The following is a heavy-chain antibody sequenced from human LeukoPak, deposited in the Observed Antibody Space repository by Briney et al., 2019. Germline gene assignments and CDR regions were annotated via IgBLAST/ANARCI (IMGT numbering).Heavy chain of an antibody. V-gene: IGHV4-34*01. CDR1: GGSFSGYY. Sequence: PSETLSLTCAVYGGSFSGYYWSWIRQPPGKGLEWIGEINHSGSTNYNPSLKSRVTISVDTSKNQFSLKLSSVTAADTAAYYCARGVLYDYIWGSYRQGLDYWGQGTLVTVSS. CDR3: ARGVLYDYIWGSYRQGLDY. D-gene: IGHD3-16*02. J-gene: IGHJ4*02. CDR2: INHSGST.